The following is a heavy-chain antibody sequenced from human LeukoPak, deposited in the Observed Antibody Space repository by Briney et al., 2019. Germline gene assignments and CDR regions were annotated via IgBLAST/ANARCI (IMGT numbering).Heavy chain of an antibody. V-gene: IGHV6-1*01. J-gene: IGHJ6*02. Sequence: SQTLSLTCAISGDSVSSISVAWNWIRQSPSRGLEWLGRTYYRSKWFYEYAVSVKSRINISPDTSKNQFSLQLTSVTPEDTAVYYCSLARSEYHYGMDVWGQGTTVTVSS. CDR2: TYYRSKWFY. D-gene: IGHD3-16*01. CDR3: SLARSEYHYGMDV. CDR1: GDSVSSISVA.